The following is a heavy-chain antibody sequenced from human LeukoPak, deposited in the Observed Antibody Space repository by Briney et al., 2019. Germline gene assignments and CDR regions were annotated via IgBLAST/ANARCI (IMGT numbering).Heavy chain of an antibody. CDR2: INPNSGGT. J-gene: IGHJ4*02. CDR3: ARDGMAEWELLSDVQYYFDY. Sequence: ASVKVSCKASGYTFTGYYMHWVRQAPGQGLESMGWINPNSGGTNYAQKFQGRVTMTRDTSISTAYMELSRLRSDDTAVYYCARDGMAEWELLSDVQYYFDYWGQGTLVTVSS. CDR1: GYTFTGYY. D-gene: IGHD1-26*01. V-gene: IGHV1-2*02.